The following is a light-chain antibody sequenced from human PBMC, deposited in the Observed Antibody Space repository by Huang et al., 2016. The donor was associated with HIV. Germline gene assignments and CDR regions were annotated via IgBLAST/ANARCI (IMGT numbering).Light chain of an antibody. CDR3: QQYNNWPIFT. V-gene: IGKV3-15*01. CDR1: QSVSSN. Sequence: EIVMTQSPATLSVSPGERATLSCRASQSVSSNFAWYQEKPGQDPRLLLYDASTRAIGIPARFSGSGSGTEFTLTISSLQSEDFAVYYCQQYNNWPIFTFGPGTKVDIK. J-gene: IGKJ3*01. CDR2: DAS.